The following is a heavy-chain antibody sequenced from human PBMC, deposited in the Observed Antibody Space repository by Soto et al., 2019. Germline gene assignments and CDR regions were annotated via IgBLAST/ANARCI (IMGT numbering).Heavy chain of an antibody. Sequence: TLSLTCTVSGDSISSSYWSWIRQPPGKALEWLALIAWDDDKYYSTSLKTRLTSSKDTSKNQVVLTMTNMDPGDTAAYYCVRIRVLLFGDSSLAYFDYWGQGTLVTVSS. CDR3: VRIRVLLFGDSSLAYFDY. CDR2: IAWDDDK. D-gene: IGHD3-10*01. CDR1: GDSISSSYW. J-gene: IGHJ4*02. V-gene: IGHV2-70*01.